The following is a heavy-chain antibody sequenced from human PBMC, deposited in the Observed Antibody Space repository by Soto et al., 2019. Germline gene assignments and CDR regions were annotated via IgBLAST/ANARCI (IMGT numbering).Heavy chain of an antibody. CDR1: GFTFSSYA. Sequence: EVQLLESGGGLVQPGGSLRLSCAASGFTFSSYAMSWVRQAPGKGLEWVSAISGSGGSTYYADSVKGRFTISRDNAKNSLYLKMNSQRAEDTAVYYCAKDLGRFLVWLSSGTDAFDIWGQGTMVTVSS. J-gene: IGHJ3*02. V-gene: IGHV3-23*01. CDR2: ISGSGGST. CDR3: AKDLGRFLVWLSSGTDAFDI. D-gene: IGHD3-3*01.